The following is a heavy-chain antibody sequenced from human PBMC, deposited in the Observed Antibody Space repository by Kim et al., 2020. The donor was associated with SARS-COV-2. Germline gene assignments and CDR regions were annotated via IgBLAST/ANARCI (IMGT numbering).Heavy chain of an antibody. CDR1: GGSISSSNW. V-gene: IGHV4-4*02. J-gene: IGHJ4*02. CDR2: IYHSGST. Sequence: SETLSLTCAVSGGSISSSNWWSWVRQPPGKGLEWIGEIYHSGSTNYNPSLKSRVTISVDKSKNQFSLKLSSVTAADTAVYYCARFPDYGDERFPVRDWGQGTLVTVSS. CDR3: ARFPDYGDERFPVRD. D-gene: IGHD4-17*01.